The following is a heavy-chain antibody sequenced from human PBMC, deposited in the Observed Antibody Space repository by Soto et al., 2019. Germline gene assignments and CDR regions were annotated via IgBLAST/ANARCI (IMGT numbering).Heavy chain of an antibody. CDR3: AKDLFYSAARWLFDY. Sequence: LRLSCAASGFTFSSYSMSWVRQAPGKGLEWVSAISGSGGSTYYADSVKGRFTISRDNSKNTLYLQMNSLRAEDTAVYYCAKDLFYSAARWLFDYWGQGTLVTVSS. D-gene: IGHD2-21*01. V-gene: IGHV3-23*01. J-gene: IGHJ4*02. CDR1: GFTFSSYS. CDR2: ISGSGGST.